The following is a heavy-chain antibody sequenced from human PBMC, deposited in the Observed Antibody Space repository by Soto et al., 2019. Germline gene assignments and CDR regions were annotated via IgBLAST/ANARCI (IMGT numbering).Heavy chain of an antibody. CDR2: INHSGST. Sequence: KPSETLSLTCAVYGGSFSGYYWSWIRQPPGKGLEWIGEINHSGSTNYNPSLKSRVTISVDTSKNQFSLKLSSVTAADTAVYYCARGVGISLRADAFDIWGQGTMVTVSS. D-gene: IGHD6-13*01. V-gene: IGHV4-34*01. CDR3: ARGVGISLRADAFDI. CDR1: GGSFSGYY. J-gene: IGHJ3*02.